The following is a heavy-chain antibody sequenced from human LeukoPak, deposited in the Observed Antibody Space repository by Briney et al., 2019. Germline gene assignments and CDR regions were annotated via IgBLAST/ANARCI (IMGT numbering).Heavy chain of an antibody. V-gene: IGHV3-23*01. CDR3: AKNRYGDYASDY. J-gene: IGHJ4*02. D-gene: IGHD4-17*01. CDR2: ISGSDGST. Sequence: PGGSMRLSCAASGFTFSSYGMSWVRQAPGKGLEWVSAISGSDGSTYYADSVKGRFTISRDNSKNTLYLQMNSLRAEDTAVYYCAKNRYGDYASDYWGQGTLVTVSS. CDR1: GFTFSSYG.